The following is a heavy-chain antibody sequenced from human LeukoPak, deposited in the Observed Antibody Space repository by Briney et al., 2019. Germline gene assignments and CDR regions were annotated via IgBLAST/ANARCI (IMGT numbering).Heavy chain of an antibody. V-gene: IGHV3-9*03. D-gene: IGHD6-19*01. Sequence: PGGSLRLSCAASGFTFDDYAMHWVRQAPGKGLEWVSGISWNSGSIGYADSVKGRFTISRDSAKNSLYLQMNSLRAEDMALYYCAKDSGRGAFDIWGQGTMVTVSS. CDR3: AKDSGRGAFDI. CDR2: ISWNSGSI. J-gene: IGHJ3*02. CDR1: GFTFDDYA.